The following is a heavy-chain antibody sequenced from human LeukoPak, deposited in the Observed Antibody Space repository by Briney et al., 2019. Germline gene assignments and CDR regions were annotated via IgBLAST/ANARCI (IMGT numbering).Heavy chain of an antibody. J-gene: IGHJ6*03. CDR2: IYSSETT. V-gene: IGHV4-4*09. CDR3: ARHFPYCGGDCPYYYMDA. CDR1: GASIGSDY. Sequence: SETLSLTCSVSGASIGSDYWSWIRQPPGKGLEWIGNIYSSETTKYNPSLGSRATISGDTSKNQFSLKLSSVTAADTAVYYWARHFPYCGGDCPYYYMDAWGKGTTVTVSS. D-gene: IGHD2-21*02.